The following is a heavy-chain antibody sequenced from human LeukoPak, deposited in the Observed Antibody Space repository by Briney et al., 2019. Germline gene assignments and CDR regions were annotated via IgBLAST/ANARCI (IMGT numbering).Heavy chain of an antibody. D-gene: IGHD5-24*01. CDR1: GFTFSSYS. Sequence: GGSLRLSCAASGFTFSSYSMNWVRQAPGKGLEWVSSISSSSSYIYYADSVKGRFTISRDNAKNSLYLQMNSLRAEDTAVYYCARDGGDGYNLYYFDYWAQGTLVTVSS. CDR3: ARDGGDGYNLYYFDY. V-gene: IGHV3-21*01. J-gene: IGHJ4*02. CDR2: ISSSSSYI.